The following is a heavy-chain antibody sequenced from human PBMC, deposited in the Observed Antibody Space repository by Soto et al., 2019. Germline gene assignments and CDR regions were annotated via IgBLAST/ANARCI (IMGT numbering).Heavy chain of an antibody. J-gene: IGHJ3*02. D-gene: IGHD3-22*01. V-gene: IGHV1-69*13. Sequence: SVKVSCKASGGTFSSYAISWVRQAPGQGLEWMGGIIPIFGTANYAQKFQGRVTITADESTSTAYMELSSLRSEDTAVYYCARSVYYYDSSGPQDDAFDIWGQGTMVTVSS. CDR1: GGTFSSYA. CDR3: ARSVYYYDSSGPQDDAFDI. CDR2: IIPIFGTA.